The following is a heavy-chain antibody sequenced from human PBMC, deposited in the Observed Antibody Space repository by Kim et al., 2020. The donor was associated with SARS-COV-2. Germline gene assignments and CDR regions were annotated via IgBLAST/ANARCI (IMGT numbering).Heavy chain of an antibody. V-gene: IGHV4-39*01. CDR1: GGSISSSSYY. D-gene: IGHD5-18*01. CDR3: ARQTHVDTAMGTDAFDI. Sequence: SETLSLTCTVSGGSISSSSYYWGWIRQPPGKGLEWIGSIYYSGSTYYNPSLKSRVTISVDTSKNQFSLKLSSVTAADTAVYYCARQTHVDTAMGTDAFDIWGQGTMVTVSS. CDR2: IYYSGST. J-gene: IGHJ3*02.